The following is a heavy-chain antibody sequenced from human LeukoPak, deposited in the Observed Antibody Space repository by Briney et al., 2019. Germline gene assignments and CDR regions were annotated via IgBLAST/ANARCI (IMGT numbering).Heavy chain of an antibody. Sequence: SETLSLTCTVSGGSISSSDHYWSWIRQPPGEGLEWIGYIYFSGTTYYNPSLKSRVDISIDTSKNQFSLKLSSVTAADTAVYDRARESLDYYGSGSYYAFEMWGQGTMVTVAS. D-gene: IGHD3-10*01. CDR3: ARESLDYYGSGSYYAFEM. V-gene: IGHV4-30-4*01. J-gene: IGHJ3*02. CDR1: GGSISSSDHY. CDR2: IYFSGTT.